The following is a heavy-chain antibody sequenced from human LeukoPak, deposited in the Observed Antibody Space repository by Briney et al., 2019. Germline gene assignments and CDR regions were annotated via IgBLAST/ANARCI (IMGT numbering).Heavy chain of an antibody. CDR2: IYYSGST. CDR3: ARDRLPTIYSGYDFSVD. CDR1: GGSISSGGYY. D-gene: IGHD5-12*01. Sequence: PSETLSLTCTVSGGSISSGGYYWSWIRQPPGKGLEWIGYIYYSGSTYYNPSLKSRVTISVDTSKNQFSLKLSSVTAADTAVYYCARDRLPTIYSGYDFSVDWGQGTLVTVSS. J-gene: IGHJ4*02. V-gene: IGHV4-30-4*08.